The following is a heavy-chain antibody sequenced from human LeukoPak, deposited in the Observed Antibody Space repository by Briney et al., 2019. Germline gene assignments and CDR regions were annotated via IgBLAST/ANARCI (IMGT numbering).Heavy chain of an antibody. Sequence: GGSLRLSCAASGFTFSSYAMSWVRQAPGKGLEWVSAISGSGGSTYYADSVKGRFTISRDNSKNTLYLQMNSLRAEDTAVYYCAKVLEYYYGSSGPGGFDYWGQGTLVTVSS. D-gene: IGHD3-22*01. CDR2: ISGSGGST. CDR3: AKVLEYYYGSSGPGGFDY. V-gene: IGHV3-23*01. CDR1: GFTFSSYA. J-gene: IGHJ4*02.